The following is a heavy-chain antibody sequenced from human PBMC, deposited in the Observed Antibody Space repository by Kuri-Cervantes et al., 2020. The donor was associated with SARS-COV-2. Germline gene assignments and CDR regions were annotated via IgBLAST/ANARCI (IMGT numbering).Heavy chain of an antibody. V-gene: IGHV1-2*02. Sequence: ASVKVSCKASGYTFTGYYMHWVRQAPGQGLEWMVWINPNSGGTNYAKKFQGRVTMTRDTSISTAYMELSRLRSDDTAVYYCARDWDLSDGYSDRYYFDYWGRGTLVTVSS. CDR2: INPNSGGT. CDR3: ARDWDLSDGYSDRYYFDY. CDR1: GYTFTGYY. D-gene: IGHD5-18*01. J-gene: IGHJ4*02.